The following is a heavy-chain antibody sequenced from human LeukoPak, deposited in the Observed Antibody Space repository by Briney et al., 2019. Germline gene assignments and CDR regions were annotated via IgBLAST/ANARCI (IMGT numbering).Heavy chain of an antibody. CDR3: ARYYVWGTYRYEDY. J-gene: IGHJ4*02. Sequence: PGGSLRLSCAASGFTFRSYDMHWVRHATGKGLEWVSGIGTAGEVYYPGSVKGRFTISRENAKNSLYLQMNSLRAEDTAVYYCARYYVWGTYRYEDYWGQGTLVTVSS. D-gene: IGHD3-16*02. CDR2: IGTAGEV. V-gene: IGHV3-13*01. CDR1: GFTFRSYD.